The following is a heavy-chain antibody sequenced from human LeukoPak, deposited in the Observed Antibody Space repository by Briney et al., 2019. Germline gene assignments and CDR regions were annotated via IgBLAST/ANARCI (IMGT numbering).Heavy chain of an antibody. CDR2: INTDGRTT. Sequence: GGSLRLSCAASGFTFSRYWMYWVRQAPGKGLVWVARINTDGRTTTYADSVKGRFTVSRDNAKNSLYLQLNSLGAEDTAVYYCATRYCTIPACRASSYHCMDNWGKGTTVTVSS. CDR1: GFTFSRYW. J-gene: IGHJ6*03. V-gene: IGHV3-74*01. CDR3: ATRYCTIPACRASSYHCMDN. D-gene: IGHD2-8*01.